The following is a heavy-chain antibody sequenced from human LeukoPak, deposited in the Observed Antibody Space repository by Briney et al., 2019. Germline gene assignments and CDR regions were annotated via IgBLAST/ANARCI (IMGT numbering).Heavy chain of an antibody. CDR3: ARDNPLYSSGWSLFGAFDI. D-gene: IGHD6-19*01. Sequence: GGSLRLSCAAYGFTFSSYEMNWVRQAPGKGLEGVSYISSSGSTIYYADSVKARFTISRDNATNSLYLQMNSLRAEDTAVYYCARDNPLYSSGWSLFGAFDIWGQGTMVTVSS. CDR1: GFTFSSYE. CDR2: ISSSGSTI. J-gene: IGHJ3*02. V-gene: IGHV3-48*03.